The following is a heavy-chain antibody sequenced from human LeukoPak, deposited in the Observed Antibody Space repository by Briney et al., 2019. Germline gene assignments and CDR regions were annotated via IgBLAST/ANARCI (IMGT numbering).Heavy chain of an antibody. D-gene: IGHD3-10*01. CDR3: ARSTYYGSGNDF. CDR2: IDYSGDT. Sequence: PSETLSLTCTVSGGSISTYYWSWIRQPPGERLEWIGYIDYSGDTNYNPSLNGRVTISVDTSKNQVSLKLNSLTAADTAVYYCARSTYYGSGNDFWGQGPLVTVSS. V-gene: IGHV4-59*01. J-gene: IGHJ4*02. CDR1: GGSISTYY.